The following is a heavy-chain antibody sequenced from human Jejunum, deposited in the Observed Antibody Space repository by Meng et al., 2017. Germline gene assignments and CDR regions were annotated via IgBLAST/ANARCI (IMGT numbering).Heavy chain of an antibody. V-gene: IGHV2-5*01. D-gene: IGHD4-17*01. CDR3: AHRTTVTHVDY. J-gene: IGHJ4*02. Sequence: SGPTLVKPTQTLTLTCTVSGFSVSTSGVVVGWVRQPPGKALEWLAFIYWNDDKCYSPSLKSRLTITKDTSKNQVVLTMTNMDPVDTATYYCAHRTTVTHVDYWGQGTLVTVSS. CDR1: GFSVSTSGVV. CDR2: IYWNDDK.